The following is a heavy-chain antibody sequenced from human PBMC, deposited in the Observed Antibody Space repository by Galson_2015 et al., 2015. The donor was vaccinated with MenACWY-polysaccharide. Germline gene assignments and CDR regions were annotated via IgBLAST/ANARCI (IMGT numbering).Heavy chain of an antibody. CDR3: ARVSMIREVISTFDY. CDR1: GYTFTNYY. CDR2: IIPFLGIT. Sequence: SVKVSCKASGYTFTNYYIHWVRQAPGQGLEWMGRIIPFLGITNYAQKFQGRVTLTADKSTSSVYMELSSLRSEDTAIYYCARVSMIREVISTFDYWGQGTLVTVSS. D-gene: IGHD3-10*01. V-gene: IGHV1-69*04. J-gene: IGHJ4*02.